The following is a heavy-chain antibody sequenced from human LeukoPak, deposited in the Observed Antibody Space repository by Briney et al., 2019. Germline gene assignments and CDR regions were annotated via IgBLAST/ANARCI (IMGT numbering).Heavy chain of an antibody. CDR1: GGTFSSYA. Sequence: ASVKVSCKASGGTFSSYAISWVRQAPGQGLEWMGGIIPIFGTANYAQKFQGRVTMTTDTSTNTAYMELRSLRSDDTAVYYCTRDWRTTGIYLDYWGQGTLVTVSS. CDR3: TRDWRTTGIYLDY. CDR2: IIPIFGTA. D-gene: IGHD1-1*01. V-gene: IGHV1-69*05. J-gene: IGHJ4*02.